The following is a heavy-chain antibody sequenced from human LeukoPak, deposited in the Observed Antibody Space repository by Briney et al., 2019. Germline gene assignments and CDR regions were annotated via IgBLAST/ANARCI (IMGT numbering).Heavy chain of an antibody. V-gene: IGHV3-20*04. CDR3: AKDRTGGPPPHAFDI. D-gene: IGHD1-14*01. J-gene: IGHJ3*02. CDR2: INWNGGST. Sequence: PGGSLRLSCAASGFTFDDYGMSWVRQAPGKGLEWVSGINWNGGSTGYADSVKGRFTISRDNAKNSLYLQMNSLRAEDTALYYCAKDRTGGPPPHAFDIWGQGTMVTVSS. CDR1: GFTFDDYG.